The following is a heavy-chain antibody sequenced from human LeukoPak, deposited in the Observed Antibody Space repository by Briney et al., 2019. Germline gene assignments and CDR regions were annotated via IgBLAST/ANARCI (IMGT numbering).Heavy chain of an antibody. V-gene: IGHV4-4*02. CDR2: IYHSGST. J-gene: IGHJ5*02. D-gene: IGHD3-3*01. Sequence: SETLSLTCAVSGGSISSSNWWSWVRQPPGKGLEWIGEIYHSGSTNYNPSLKSRVTISVDTSKNQFSLKLSSVTAADTAVYYCARGRRYYDFWSGSNWFDPWGQGTLVTVSS. CDR1: GGSISSSNW. CDR3: ARGRRYYDFWSGSNWFDP.